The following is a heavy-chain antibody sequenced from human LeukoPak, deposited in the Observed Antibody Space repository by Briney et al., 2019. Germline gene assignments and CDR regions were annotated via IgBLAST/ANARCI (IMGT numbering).Heavy chain of an antibody. J-gene: IGHJ6*03. CDR3: ARVYTGSSWDYYYYMDV. CDR1: GFTFRSYG. Sequence: PGGSLRLSCVASGFTFRSYGMSWVRQAPGKGLEWVSAISGSGGSTYYADSVKGRFTISRDSSKNTLYLQMNSLRAEDTAVYYCARVYTGSSWDYYYYMDVWGKGTTVTVSS. V-gene: IGHV3-23*01. D-gene: IGHD6-13*01. CDR2: ISGSGGST.